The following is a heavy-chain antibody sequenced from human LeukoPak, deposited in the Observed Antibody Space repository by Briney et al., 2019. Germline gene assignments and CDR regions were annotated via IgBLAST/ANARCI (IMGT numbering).Heavy chain of an antibody. CDR2: ISGSGGST. CDR1: GFTFSSYA. Sequence: PGGSLRLSCAASGFTFSSYAMSWVRQAPGKGLEWVSAISGSGGSTYYADSVKGRFTISRDNSKNTLYLQMNSLRAEDTAVYYCARDEGYCSSTSCYTMRPFDYWGQGTLVTVSS. V-gene: IGHV3-23*01. J-gene: IGHJ4*02. D-gene: IGHD2-2*02. CDR3: ARDEGYCSSTSCYTMRPFDY.